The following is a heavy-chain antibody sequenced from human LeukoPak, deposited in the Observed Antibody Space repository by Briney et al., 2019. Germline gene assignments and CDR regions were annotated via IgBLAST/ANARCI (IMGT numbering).Heavy chain of an antibody. D-gene: IGHD3-22*01. CDR2: INWNGAWT. CDR1: GFKFDDYG. CDR3: AKDIDSSGSLDY. Sequence: PGGSLRLSCAASGFKFDDYGMSWVRQAPGKGLEWVCDINWNGAWTGYADSVKGRFTISRDNAKNSLYLQMNSLRAEDTALYYCAKDIDSSGSLDYWGQGTLVTVSS. J-gene: IGHJ4*02. V-gene: IGHV3-20*04.